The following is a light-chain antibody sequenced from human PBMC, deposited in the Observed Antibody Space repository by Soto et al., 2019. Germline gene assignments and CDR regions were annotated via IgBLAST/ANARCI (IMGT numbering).Light chain of an antibody. CDR3: SSYTSSSTVV. CDR1: SSDVGGYNY. V-gene: IGLV2-14*01. CDR2: DVS. Sequence: QSALTQPASVSGSPGQSITISCTGTSSDVGGYNYVSWYQQHPRKAPKLMIYDVSNRPSGDSNRFSGSKSGNTASLTISGLQAEDEDDYYCSSYTSSSTVVFGGGTKLTVL. J-gene: IGLJ2*01.